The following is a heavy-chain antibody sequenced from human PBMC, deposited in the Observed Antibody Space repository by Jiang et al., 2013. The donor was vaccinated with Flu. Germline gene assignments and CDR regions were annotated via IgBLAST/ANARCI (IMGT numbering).Heavy chain of an antibody. Sequence: VQLLESGGDLVQPGGSLRLSCAASGFTFSDYALSWLRQLPGKRLEWLSGLSGDGDIAYADSVKGRFTISRDNSKKMLYLQMNSLRAEDTALYFCAREYRRHPENYFEYWGQGTLVTVSP. CDR3: AREYRRHPENYFEY. CDR2: LSGDGDI. V-gene: IGHV3-23*01. J-gene: IGHJ4*02. D-gene: IGHD2-2*01. CDR1: GFTFSDYA.